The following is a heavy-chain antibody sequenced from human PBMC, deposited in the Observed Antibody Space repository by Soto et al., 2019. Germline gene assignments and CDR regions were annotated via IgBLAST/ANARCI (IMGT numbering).Heavy chain of an antibody. CDR2: IMATFGTT. V-gene: IGHV1-69*06. CDR3: ARVAAVAGGYVDYHSAMDV. Sequence: QVQLVQSGAEVKKPGSPVRVSCKASGGSLSSYAFSWVRQAPGQGLEWMGGIMATFGTTEYAQRFQGRVKITADKSTNTVYMEVSSLRSEDTAVYYCARVAAVAGGYVDYHSAMDVWGQGTTVTVSS. J-gene: IGHJ6*02. CDR1: GGSLSSYA. D-gene: IGHD6-19*01.